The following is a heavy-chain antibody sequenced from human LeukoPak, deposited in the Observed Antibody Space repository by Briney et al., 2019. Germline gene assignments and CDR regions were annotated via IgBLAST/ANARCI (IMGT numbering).Heavy chain of an antibody. CDR3: ARDGTARELGNHFDY. CDR1: GYTFANYG. CDR2: ISGYNGYT. J-gene: IGHJ4*02. Sequence: GASVKVSCKASGYTFANYGISWVRQAPGQGLEWLGWISGYNGYTNYAQNLQGRVTMTTDTSTSTAYVELRSLRFDDTAVYYCARDGTARELGNHFDYWGQGTLVTVSS. D-gene: IGHD1-26*01. V-gene: IGHV1-18*01.